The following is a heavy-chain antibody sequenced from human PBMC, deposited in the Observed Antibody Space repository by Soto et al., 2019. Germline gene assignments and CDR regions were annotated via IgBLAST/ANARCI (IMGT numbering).Heavy chain of an antibody. V-gene: IGHV3-7*03. Sequence: GGSLRLSCAASGFGFGVHWMSWVRQAPGKGLEWVASIREDGSGEFYVDSVKGRFTISRDNAKNSLYLQMSSLRGEDTAVYYCASVHAGYWGQGTLVTVSS. CDR3: ASVHAGY. CDR2: IREDGSGE. CDR1: GFGFGVHW. J-gene: IGHJ4*02. D-gene: IGHD1-1*01.